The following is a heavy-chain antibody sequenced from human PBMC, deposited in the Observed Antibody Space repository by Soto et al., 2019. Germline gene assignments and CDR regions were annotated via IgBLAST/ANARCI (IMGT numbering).Heavy chain of an antibody. CDR2: ISAYNGQT. Sequence: ASVKVSCKASGYPFDTYGINWVRRAPRQRPEWMGWISAYNGQTDYAQNFQGRVTMATDTSTNTAYMELRNLRSDDKADYYCERDPHEFGISYFFYPWAPGTLVTVSS. V-gene: IGHV1-18*01. D-gene: IGHD3-16*01. J-gene: IGHJ5*02. CDR3: ERDPHEFGISYFFYP. CDR1: GYPFDTYG.